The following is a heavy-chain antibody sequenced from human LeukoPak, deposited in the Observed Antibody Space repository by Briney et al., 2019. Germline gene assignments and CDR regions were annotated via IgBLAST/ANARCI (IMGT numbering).Heavy chain of an antibody. CDR3: ASGLLVEATSAFDI. Sequence: KPSETLSLTCTVSGDSVSNGNYYWSWLRQPPGKALEWIGYIYYTGKTYYNPSLEGRVTILVDTSRNHFSVKLSSVTAADTAVYYCASGLLVEATSAFDIWGQGIIVTFSS. V-gene: IGHV4-61*03. J-gene: IGHJ3*02. D-gene: IGHD2-15*01. CDR2: IYYTGKT. CDR1: GDSVSNGNYY.